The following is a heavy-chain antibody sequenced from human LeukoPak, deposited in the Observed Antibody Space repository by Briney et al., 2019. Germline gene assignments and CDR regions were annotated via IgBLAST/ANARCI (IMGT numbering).Heavy chain of an antibody. Sequence: GGSLRLSCAASGFTFSSYWMTWVRQAPGKGLEWVANIKEDGSEKYYVDSVKGRFTISRDNAKNSLYLQVSSLRAEDTAVYYCARDSGWFRFDYWGQGTLVTVSS. CDR1: GFTFSSYW. D-gene: IGHD6-13*01. CDR3: ARDSGWFRFDY. V-gene: IGHV3-7*03. CDR2: IKEDGSEK. J-gene: IGHJ4*02.